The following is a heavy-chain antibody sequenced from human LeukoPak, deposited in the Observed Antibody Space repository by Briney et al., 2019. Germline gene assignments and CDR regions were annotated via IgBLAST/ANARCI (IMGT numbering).Heavy chain of an antibody. D-gene: IGHD1-1*01. CDR1: GESFSGYY. CDR3: ARRGTIGTTTVDY. J-gene: IGHJ4*02. Sequence: PSETLSLTCAVYGESFSGYYWTWIRQPPGKGLEWIGQINHSGSTSYNPSLKSRVTISVATSKNQFSLRLNSVTAPDTAVYYCARRGTIGTTTVDYWGQGTPVTVSS. V-gene: IGHV4-34*01. CDR2: INHSGST.